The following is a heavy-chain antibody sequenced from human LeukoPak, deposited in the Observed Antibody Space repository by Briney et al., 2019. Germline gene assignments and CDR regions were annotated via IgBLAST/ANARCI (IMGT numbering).Heavy chain of an antibody. CDR2: ISSGGSTI. CDR3: AGGGNPFDY. D-gene: IGHD4-23*01. J-gene: IGHJ4*02. Sequence: GGSLRLSCVASGFTFIAYYISWICQAPGKGLEWVSYISSGGSTIYYADSVTGRFTISRDNAKNSLYLQMSSLRAEYTAVYYCAGGGNPFDYRGQGTMVTISS. V-gene: IGHV3-11*04. CDR1: GFTFIAYY.